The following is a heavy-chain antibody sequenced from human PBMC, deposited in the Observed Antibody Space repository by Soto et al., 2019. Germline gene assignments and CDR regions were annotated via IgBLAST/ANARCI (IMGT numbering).Heavy chain of an antibody. CDR1: GFTFSSYG. Sequence: QVQLVESGGGVVQPGRSLRLSCAASGFTFSSYGMHWVRQAPGKGLEWVAVIWYDGSNKYYADSVKGRFTISRDNSKNTLELQMNSLRDEDTAVYYCAREAMITCGGVIPRGWNAFDIWGQGTMVTVSS. V-gene: IGHV3-33*01. CDR2: IWYDGSNK. CDR3: AREAMITCGGVIPRGWNAFDI. J-gene: IGHJ3*02. D-gene: IGHD3-16*02.